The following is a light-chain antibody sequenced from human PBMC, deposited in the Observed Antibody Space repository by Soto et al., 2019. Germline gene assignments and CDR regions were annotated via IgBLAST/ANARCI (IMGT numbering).Light chain of an antibody. CDR2: GAS. J-gene: IGKJ4*01. Sequence: EIVMTQSPSTLSVSPVERATLSCRAGQNIHTNLAWYQQKPGQAPSLLIYGASTRATGTPARFSGSGSGTEFTLTISSLQSEDYAVYFCQKYIRWPLTGGGGNKGDIK. V-gene: IGKV3-15*01. CDR3: QKYIRWPLT. CDR1: QNIHTN.